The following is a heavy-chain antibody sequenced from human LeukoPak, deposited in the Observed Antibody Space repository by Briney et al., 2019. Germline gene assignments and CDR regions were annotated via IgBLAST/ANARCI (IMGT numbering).Heavy chain of an antibody. CDR3: ARGGIWVVPYY. CDR2: IHTGGST. V-gene: IGHV3-53*01. J-gene: IGHJ4*02. CDR1: GITVSSNY. D-gene: IGHD1-26*01. Sequence: GGSLRLSCAASGITVSSNYMTWVRQAPGKGLEWVSVIHTGGSTNYADSVKGRFTISRDNSKNTLYLQMNSLRAEDTAVYYCARGGIWVVPYYWGQGTLVTVSS.